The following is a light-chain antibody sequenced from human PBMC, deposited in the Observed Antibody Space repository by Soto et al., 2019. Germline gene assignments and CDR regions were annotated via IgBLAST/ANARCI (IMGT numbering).Light chain of an antibody. J-gene: IGKJ3*01. CDR3: QQSYSFPFT. Sequence: DFQMTQSPSSLSASIGERVTISCRSGQTVTNYLNWYQQKPGKAPNLLIYGASNLQSGVPSRFSGDGSGTDFILTINSLQPEDYGTYYCQQSYSFPFTFGPGTKVDV. V-gene: IGKV1-39*01. CDR1: QTVTNY. CDR2: GAS.